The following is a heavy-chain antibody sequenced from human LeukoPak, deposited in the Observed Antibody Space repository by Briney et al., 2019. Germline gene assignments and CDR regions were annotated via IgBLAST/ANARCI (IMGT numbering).Heavy chain of an antibody. J-gene: IGHJ4*02. CDR2: IYSGGST. V-gene: IGHV3-66*01. CDR3: ASGIRAFDN. Sequence: PGGSLRLSCAASEFSVGSNYMTWVRQAPGKGLEWVSLIYSGGSTYYADSVKGRFTISRDNSKNTLYLQMNSLRGEDTAVYYCASGIRAFDNWGQGTLVTVSA. CDR1: EFSVGSNY. D-gene: IGHD1-26*01.